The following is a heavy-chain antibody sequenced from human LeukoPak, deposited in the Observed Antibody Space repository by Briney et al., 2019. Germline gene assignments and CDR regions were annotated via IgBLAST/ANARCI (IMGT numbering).Heavy chain of an antibody. CDR2: ISGSGGST. CDR3: ARDLMGIAYRGAFYY. D-gene: IGHD6-13*01. CDR1: GFTFSSYA. V-gene: IGHV3-23*01. Sequence: PGGSLRLSCAASGFTFSSYAMSWVRQAPGKGLEWVSAISGSGGSTYYADSVKGRFTISRDNSKNTLYLQMNSLRAEDTAVYYCARDLMGIAYRGAFYYWGQGTLVTVSS. J-gene: IGHJ4*02.